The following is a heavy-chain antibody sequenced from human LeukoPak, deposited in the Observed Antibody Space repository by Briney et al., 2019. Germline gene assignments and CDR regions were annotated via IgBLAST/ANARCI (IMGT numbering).Heavy chain of an antibody. Sequence: GGSLRLSCAASGFTFDDYGMSWVRQAPGKGLEWVSGINWNGGSTGYADSVKGRFTISRDNAKNSLYLQMNSLRAEDTAVYYCARGFPAARLGDIWGQGTMVTVSS. J-gene: IGHJ3*02. CDR3: ARGFPAARLGDI. CDR1: GFTFDDYG. D-gene: IGHD2-2*01. CDR2: INWNGGST. V-gene: IGHV3-20*04.